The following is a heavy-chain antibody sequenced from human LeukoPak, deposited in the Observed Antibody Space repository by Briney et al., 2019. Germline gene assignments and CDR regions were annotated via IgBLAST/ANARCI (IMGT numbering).Heavy chain of an antibody. Sequence: SETLSLTCTVSGGSISSYYWSWIRQPPGKGLEWIGYIYYSGSTNCNPSLKSRVTISVDTSKNQFSLKLSSVTAADTAVYYCAAYTYCGGDCYSSWFDPWGQGTLVTVSS. D-gene: IGHD2-21*02. CDR3: AAYTYCGGDCYSSWFDP. CDR2: IYYSGST. CDR1: GGSISSYY. J-gene: IGHJ5*02. V-gene: IGHV4-59*01.